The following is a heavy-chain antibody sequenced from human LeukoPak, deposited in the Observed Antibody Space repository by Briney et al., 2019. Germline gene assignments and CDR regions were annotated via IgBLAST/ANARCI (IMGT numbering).Heavy chain of an antibody. V-gene: IGHV4-34*01. CDR2: INHSGST. CDR1: GGSFSGYY. J-gene: IGHJ4*02. D-gene: IGHD3-22*01. Sequence: SETLSLTCAVYGGSFSGYYWSWIRQPPGKELEWIGEINHSGSTNYNPSPKSRVTISVDTSKNQFSLKLSSVTAADTAVYYCARGYLAYYDSSGYVPYYFDYWGQGTLVTVSS. CDR3: ARGYLAYYDSSGYVPYYFDY.